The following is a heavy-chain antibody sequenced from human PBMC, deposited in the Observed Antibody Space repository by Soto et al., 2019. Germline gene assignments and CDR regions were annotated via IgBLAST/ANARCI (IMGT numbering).Heavy chain of an antibody. V-gene: IGHV3-30*18. CDR1: GFTFSSYG. CDR3: AKDWGRAMGPHWYFDL. J-gene: IGHJ2*01. D-gene: IGHD5-18*01. CDR2: ISYDGSNK. Sequence: PGGSLRLSCAASGFTFSSYGMHWVRQAPGKGLERVAVISYDGSNKYYADSVKGRFTISRDNSKNTLYLQMNSLRAEDTAVYYCAKDWGRAMGPHWYFDLWGRGTLVTVSS.